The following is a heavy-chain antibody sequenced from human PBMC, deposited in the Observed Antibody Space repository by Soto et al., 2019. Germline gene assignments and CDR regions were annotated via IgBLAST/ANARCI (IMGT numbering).Heavy chain of an antibody. D-gene: IGHD3-10*01. CDR2: IFYSGST. J-gene: IGHJ6*03. CDR3: AGDRDYYGSGSYMDV. V-gene: IGHV4-31*03. Sequence: QVQLQESGPGLVKPSQTLSLTCTVSGGSISGGTYYWSWIRQHPGKALEWIGYIFYSGSTYYNPSLKSRVTISLDTSKNQCSLKLSSVTAADAAVYYCAGDRDYYGSGSYMDVWGKGTTVTVSS. CDR1: GGSISGGTYY.